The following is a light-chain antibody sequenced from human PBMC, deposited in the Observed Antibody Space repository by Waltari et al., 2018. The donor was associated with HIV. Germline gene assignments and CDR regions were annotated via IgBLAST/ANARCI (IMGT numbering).Light chain of an antibody. CDR1: SHNVGNQG. V-gene: IGLV10-54*04. CDR2: RNN. J-gene: IGLJ3*02. CDR3: SAWDNSLGAWV. Sequence: QAGLTQPPSVSKDLRQTATLTCTGNSHNVGNQGATWLQHHQGHPPKLLSYRNNNRPSGISERFSASRSRNTASLTITGLQPEDEADYYCSAWDNSLGAWVFGGGTKLTVL.